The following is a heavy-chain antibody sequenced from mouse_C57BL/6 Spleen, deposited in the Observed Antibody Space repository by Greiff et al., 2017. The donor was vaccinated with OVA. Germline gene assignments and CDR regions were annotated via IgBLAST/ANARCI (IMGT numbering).Heavy chain of an antibody. Sequence: EVMLVESEGGLVQPGSSMKLSCTASGFTFSDYYMAWVRQVPEKGLEWVANINYDGSSTYYLDSLKSRFIISRDNAKNILYLQMSSLKSEDTATYYCARDGPGRGYFDYWGQGTTLTVSS. CDR1: GFTFSDYY. CDR3: ARDGPGRGYFDY. CDR2: INYDGSST. V-gene: IGHV5-16*01. J-gene: IGHJ2*01. D-gene: IGHD3-3*01.